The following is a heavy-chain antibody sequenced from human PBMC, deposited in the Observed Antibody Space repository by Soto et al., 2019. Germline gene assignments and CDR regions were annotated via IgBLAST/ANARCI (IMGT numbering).Heavy chain of an antibody. Sequence: PGGSLRLSCTVLGFTLTNENMNWVRQAPGKGLEWVSGIGAASDTYYPVSVQGRFTVSRDNAKKSLYLQMNSLRAGDTAVYYCARGVLGPGDYYYGMDVWGQGTTVTVSS. CDR1: GFTLTNEN. V-gene: IGHV3-13*01. CDR3: ARGVLGPGDYYYGMDV. D-gene: IGHD7-27*01. CDR2: IGAASDT. J-gene: IGHJ6*02.